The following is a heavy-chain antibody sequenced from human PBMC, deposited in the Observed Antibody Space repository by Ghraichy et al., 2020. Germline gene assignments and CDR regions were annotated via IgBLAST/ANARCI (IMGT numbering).Heavy chain of an antibody. Sequence: GGSLRLSCVASGFTFSDHYMDWVRQAPGKGLEWVGRIRNKANSHTTEYAASVKGRFTISRDDSKNSLYLQMNSLQTEDTAVYYCARVTIVNGYYYMDVWGKGITVTVSS. D-gene: IGHD2-2*01. J-gene: IGHJ6*03. CDR3: ARVTIVNGYYYMDV. V-gene: IGHV3-72*01. CDR2: IRNKANSHTT. CDR1: GFTFSDHY.